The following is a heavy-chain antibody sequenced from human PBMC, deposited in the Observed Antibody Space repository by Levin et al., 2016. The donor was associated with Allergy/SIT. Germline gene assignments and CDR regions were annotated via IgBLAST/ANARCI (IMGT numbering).Heavy chain of an antibody. CDR1: GFTFSSHV. J-gene: IGHJ5*01. CDR3: AIEQGDFPYTWFDS. V-gene: IGHV3-23*01. D-gene: IGHD3-3*01. Sequence: GESLKISCAASGFTFSSHVMTWVRQAPGEGLEWVSGISGSGDYTYYADHVKGRFTISRDNSKNTLYLQMSSLRAEDTALYYCAIEQGDFPYTWFDSWGQGTLVTVSS. CDR2: ISGSGDYT.